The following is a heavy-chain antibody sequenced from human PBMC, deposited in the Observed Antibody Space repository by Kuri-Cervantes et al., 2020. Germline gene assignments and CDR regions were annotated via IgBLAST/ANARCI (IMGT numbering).Heavy chain of an antibody. V-gene: IGHV1-69*13. Sequence: SVTVSCKASGGTFSSYAISWVRQAPGQGLEWMGGIIPIFGTANYAQKLQGRVTITADESTSTAYMELSSLKSEDTAVYYCEREAYYYDSSGYYEAFDIWGQGTMVTVSS. CDR2: IIPIFGTA. CDR3: EREAYYYDSSGYYEAFDI. D-gene: IGHD3-22*01. J-gene: IGHJ3*02. CDR1: GGTFSSYA.